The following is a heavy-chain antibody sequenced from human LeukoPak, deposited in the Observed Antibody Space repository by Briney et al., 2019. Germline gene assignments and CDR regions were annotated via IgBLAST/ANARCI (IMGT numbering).Heavy chain of an antibody. D-gene: IGHD3-3*01. CDR3: ARSDFWSGCHRGYFDY. CDR2: IKQDGSGK. Sequence: GGSLRLSCAASGFTFSSYWMSWVRQAPGKGLEWVAKIKQDGSGKYYVDSVKGRFTISRDNAENSLYLQMNSLRVEDTALYYCARSDFWSGCHRGYFDYWGQGTLVTVSS. CDR1: GFTFSSYW. J-gene: IGHJ4*02. V-gene: IGHV3-7*05.